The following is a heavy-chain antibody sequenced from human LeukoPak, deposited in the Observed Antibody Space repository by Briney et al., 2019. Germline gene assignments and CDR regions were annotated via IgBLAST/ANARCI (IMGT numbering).Heavy chain of an antibody. CDR3: ARGTYRMDV. CDR2: ISGVGGST. V-gene: IGHV3-23*01. J-gene: IGHJ6*02. CDR1: ALTFVGYA. Sequence: GGSLRLSCAASALTFVGYAISWGRQAPGEGLDCGSTISGVGGSTYYADSVKGRFTISRDNSKNTLYLQMNSLRAEDRAGYYCARGTYRMDVWGQGTTVNVSS.